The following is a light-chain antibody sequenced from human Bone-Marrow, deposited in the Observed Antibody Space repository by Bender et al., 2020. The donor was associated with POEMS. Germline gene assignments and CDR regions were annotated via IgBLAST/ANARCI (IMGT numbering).Light chain of an antibody. Sequence: SYVLTQPPSVSVAPGKTARITCGGNNIGTYSVHWYQQKAGQAPVLVIYYHNERPSGIPERFSGSISGDTATLTIRRVEAGDEADYYGQVWDATSDQLFGGGTKLTVL. CDR3: QVWDATSDQL. CDR2: YHN. CDR1: NIGTYS. J-gene: IGLJ3*02. V-gene: IGLV3-21*04.